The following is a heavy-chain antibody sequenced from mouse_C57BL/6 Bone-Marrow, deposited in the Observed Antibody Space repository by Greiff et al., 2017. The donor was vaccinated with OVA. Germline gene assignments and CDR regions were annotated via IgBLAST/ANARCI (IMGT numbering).Heavy chain of an antibody. CDR3: VRRDYGPYWYFDV. J-gene: IGHJ1*03. V-gene: IGHV10-1*01. CDR1: GFSFNTYA. CDR2: IRGKSNNYAT. Sequence: EVQLVESGGGLVQPKGSLKLSCAASGFSFNTYAMNWVRQAPGKGLEWVARIRGKSNNYATYYADSVKDRFTISRDDSESMLYLQMNNLKTEDTAMYYCVRRDYGPYWYFDVWGTGTTVTVSS. D-gene: IGHD1-1*02.